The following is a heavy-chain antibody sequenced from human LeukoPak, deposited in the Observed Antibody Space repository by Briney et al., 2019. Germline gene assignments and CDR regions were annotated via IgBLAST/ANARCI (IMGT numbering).Heavy chain of an antibody. Sequence: ASVKVSRKASGYTFTSYGISWVRQAPGQGLEWMGWISAYNGNTNCAQKLQGRVTMTTDTSTSTAYMELRSLRSDDTAVYYYARAPLYYDSSGYHFDYWGQGTLVTVSS. CDR3: ARAPLYYDSSGYHFDY. CDR2: ISAYNGNT. J-gene: IGHJ4*02. D-gene: IGHD3-22*01. CDR1: GYTFTSYG. V-gene: IGHV1-18*01.